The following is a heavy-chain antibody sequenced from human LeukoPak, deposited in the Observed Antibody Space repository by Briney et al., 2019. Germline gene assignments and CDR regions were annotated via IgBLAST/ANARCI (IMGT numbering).Heavy chain of an antibody. CDR1: GCTFTSYG. D-gene: IGHD1-26*01. V-gene: IGHV1-18*01. CDR2: ISAYNGNI. CDR3: ARDEVPRGSYYRYYYYGMDV. Sequence: GASVKVSCKASGCTFTSYGISWVRQAPGQGLEWMGWISAYNGNINYAQKLQGRVTMTTDTSTSTAYMELRSLRSDDTAVYYCARDEVPRGSYYRYYYYGMDVWGQGTTVTVSS. J-gene: IGHJ6*02.